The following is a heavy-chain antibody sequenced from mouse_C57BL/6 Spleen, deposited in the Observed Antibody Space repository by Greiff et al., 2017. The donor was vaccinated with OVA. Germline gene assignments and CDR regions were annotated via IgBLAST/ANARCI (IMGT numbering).Heavy chain of an antibody. CDR3: ATPLLRRYPFAY. J-gene: IGHJ3*01. V-gene: IGHV1-50*01. CDR1: GYTFTSYW. CDR2: LDPSDSYT. Sequence: QVQLQQPGAELVKPGASVKLSCKASGYTFTSYWMQWVKQRPGQGLEWIGELDPSDSYTTYNQKFKGKATLTVDTSSRTAYMQLSSLTSEDSAVYYCATPLLRRYPFAYWGQGTLVTVSA. D-gene: IGHD1-1*01.